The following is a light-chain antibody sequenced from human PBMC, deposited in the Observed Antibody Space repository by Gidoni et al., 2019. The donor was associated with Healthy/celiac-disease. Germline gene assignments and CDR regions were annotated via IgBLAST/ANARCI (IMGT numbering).Light chain of an antibody. J-gene: IGKJ1*01. CDR2: SAS. CDR3: QQYYTYPRT. V-gene: IGKV1-8*01. Sequence: AIRMTQSPSSFPASTGDRVTITCRASQGISSYLAWYQQKPGKAPNLLLYSASTLQSGVPSRFSGSGSGTDFTLTISFLQSEDFATYYCQQYYTYPRTFGQGTKVEIK. CDR1: QGISSY.